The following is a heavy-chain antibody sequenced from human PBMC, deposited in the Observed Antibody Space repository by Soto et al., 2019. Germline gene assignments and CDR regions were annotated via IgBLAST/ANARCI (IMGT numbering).Heavy chain of an antibody. CDR1: GGSISSGDYY. D-gene: IGHD2-2*01. V-gene: IGHV4-30-4*01. CDR3: ARDLVGGTHFDY. Sequence: SETLSLTCTVSGGSISSGDYYWSWIRQPPGKGLEWIGYIYYSGSTYYNPSLKSRVTISVDTSKNQFSLKLSSVTAADTAVYYCARDLVGGTHFDYWGQGTLVTVSS. CDR2: IYYSGST. J-gene: IGHJ4*02.